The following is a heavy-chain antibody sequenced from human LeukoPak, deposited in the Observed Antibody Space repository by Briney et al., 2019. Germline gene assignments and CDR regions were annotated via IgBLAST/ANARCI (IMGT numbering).Heavy chain of an antibody. V-gene: IGHV4-39*07. CDR1: GGSISSSSYY. Sequence: SETLSLTCTVSGGSISSSSYYWGWIRQPPGKGLEWIGSIYYSGSTYYNPSLKSRVTISVDTSKNQFSLKLSSVTAADTAVYYCARKNFSSGWVFDYWGQGTLVTVSS. D-gene: IGHD6-19*01. CDR2: IYYSGST. CDR3: ARKNFSSGWVFDY. J-gene: IGHJ4*02.